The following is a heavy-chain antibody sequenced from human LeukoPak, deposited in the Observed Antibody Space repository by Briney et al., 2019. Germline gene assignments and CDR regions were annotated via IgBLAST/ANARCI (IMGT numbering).Heavy chain of an antibody. CDR3: ARSGILGYCISTSCYSGY. CDR1: GFTFSDHY. D-gene: IGHD2-2*01. J-gene: IGHJ4*02. V-gene: IGHV3-11*04. Sequence: GGSLRLSCAASGFTFSDHYMDWVRQAPGKGLGWVSSISGSGSTIYYADSVKGRFTISRDNAKNSLYLQMNSLRAADTAVYYCARSGILGYCISTSCYSGYWGRGTLVTVSS. CDR2: ISGSGSTI.